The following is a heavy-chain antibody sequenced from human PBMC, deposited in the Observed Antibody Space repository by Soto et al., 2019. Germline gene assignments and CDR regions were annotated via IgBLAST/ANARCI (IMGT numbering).Heavy chain of an antibody. Sequence: EVQLVESGGDLVQPGGSLRLSCAASGFTVSSNYMNWVRQAPGKGLEWVSGIYTGGSTYHADSVKGRFTISRDNSKNTLYLQMNRLRAEDTALYYCAREEGTEGPFDYWGQGTLVTVSS. CDR1: GFTVSSNY. V-gene: IGHV3-66*01. CDR2: IYTGGST. CDR3: AREEGTEGPFDY. J-gene: IGHJ4*02.